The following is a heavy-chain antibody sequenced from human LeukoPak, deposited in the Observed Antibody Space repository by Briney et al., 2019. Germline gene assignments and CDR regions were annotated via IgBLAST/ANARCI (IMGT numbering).Heavy chain of an antibody. Sequence: SGTLSLTCAVSGGSISSSNWWSWVRQPPGKGLEWIGEIYHSGSTNYNPSLKSRVTISLDTSRNQFSLKLSSVTAADTAVYYCARRARATAGGDYFDYWGQGTLVTVSS. J-gene: IGHJ4*02. V-gene: IGHV4-4*02. CDR2: IYHSGST. CDR1: GGSISSSNW. CDR3: ARRARATAGGDYFDY. D-gene: IGHD6-13*01.